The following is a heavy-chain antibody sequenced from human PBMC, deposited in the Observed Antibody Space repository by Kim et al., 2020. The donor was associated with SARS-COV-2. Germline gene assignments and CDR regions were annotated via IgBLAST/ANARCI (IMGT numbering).Heavy chain of an antibody. J-gene: IGHJ4*02. CDR3: ARLSMTGIAVAD. D-gene: IGHD6-19*01. V-gene: IGHV3-21*01. Sequence: YADSVKGRFTISRDNAKNSLYLQMNSLRAEDTAVYYCARLSMTGIAVADWGQGTLVTVSS.